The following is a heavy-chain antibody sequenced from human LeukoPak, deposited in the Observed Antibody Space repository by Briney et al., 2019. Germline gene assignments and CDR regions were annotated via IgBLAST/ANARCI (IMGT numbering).Heavy chain of an antibody. D-gene: IGHD6-13*01. CDR1: GGSISSYY. J-gene: IGHJ4*02. Sequence: PSETLSLTCTVSGGSISSYYWSWIRQPPGKGLEWIGYIYYSGSTNYNPSLKSRVTISVDTSKNQFSLKLSSVTAADTAVYYCASLAGYSSSWYYFDYWGQGTLVTVSS. CDR3: ASLAGYSSSWYYFDY. V-gene: IGHV4-59*08. CDR2: IYYSGST.